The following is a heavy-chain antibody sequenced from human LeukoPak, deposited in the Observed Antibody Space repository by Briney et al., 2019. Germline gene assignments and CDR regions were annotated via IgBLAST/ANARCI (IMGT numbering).Heavy chain of an antibody. CDR3: ASTVFGVTYNWLDP. D-gene: IGHD3-3*01. Sequence: SETLSLTCTVSGGSISSYYWSWIRQPPGKGLEWIGYIYYSGSTNYNPSLKSRVTISVDTSKNQFSLKLSSVTAADTAVYYCASTVFGVTYNWLDPWGQGTLVTVSS. J-gene: IGHJ5*02. CDR2: IYYSGST. CDR1: GGSISSYY. V-gene: IGHV4-59*01.